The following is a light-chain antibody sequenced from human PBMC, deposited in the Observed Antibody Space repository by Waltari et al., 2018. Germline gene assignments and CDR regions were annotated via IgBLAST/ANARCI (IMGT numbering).Light chain of an antibody. CDR2: VVN. J-gene: IGLJ1*01. CDR3: WSFSGIYTHV. V-gene: IGLV2-11*01. CDR1: SSDGGGYNY. Sequence: QSALTQPRSVSGSPGQSASISCTGTSSDGGGYNYFSWYQQHPGKAPKLMIYVVNKRPSGVPDRFSGSKSGNTASLTISRLQAEDEADYYCWSFSGIYTHVFGTGTKVSVL.